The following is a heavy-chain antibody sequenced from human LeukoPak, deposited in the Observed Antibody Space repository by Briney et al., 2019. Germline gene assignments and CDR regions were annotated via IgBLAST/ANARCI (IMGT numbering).Heavy chain of an antibody. CDR2: IYYSGST. Sequence: SETLSLTCTVSGGSISSSSYYWGWIRQPPGKGLAWIGSIYYSGSTYYNPSLKSRVTISVDTSKNQFSLKLSSVTAADTAVYYCARLGVLGKQLVDYWGQGTLVTVSS. V-gene: IGHV4-39*01. CDR1: GGSISSSSYY. J-gene: IGHJ4*02. D-gene: IGHD3-16*01. CDR3: ARLGVLGKQLVDY.